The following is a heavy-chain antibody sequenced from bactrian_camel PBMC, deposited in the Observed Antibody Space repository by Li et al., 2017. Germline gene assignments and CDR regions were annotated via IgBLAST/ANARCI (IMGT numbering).Heavy chain of an antibody. D-gene: IGHD1*01. CDR2: INSGGGST. Sequence: VQLVESGGGLVQLGGSLRLSCVTSGFRFDDYGMAWIRQAPGKGLEWVSAINSGGGSTYYADSVKGRVTISRDNARNTLYLHLNDLKTEDTAMYYCARDLLDHWYNAWGYWGQGTQVTVS. CDR3: ARDLLDHWYNAWGY. J-gene: IGHJ4*01. CDR1: GFRFDDYG. V-gene: IGHV3-1*01.